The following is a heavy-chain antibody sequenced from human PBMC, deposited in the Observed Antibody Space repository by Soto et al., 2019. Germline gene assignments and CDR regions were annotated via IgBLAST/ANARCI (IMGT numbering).Heavy chain of an antibody. CDR3: AREAPYCTSAACPKFYDMDV. J-gene: IGHJ6*02. D-gene: IGHD2-8*02. Sequence: QVQLVQSGAEVKKPGSSVKVSCKASGGTFGSYAITWVRRAPGQGLEWLGGIIPILNSPAYGQKFKARVVITADEITNTAYMELNSLRFDDTAVYYCAREAPYCTSAACPKFYDMDVWGQGTTVTVAS. V-gene: IGHV1-69*01. CDR1: GGTFGSYA. CDR2: IIPILNSP.